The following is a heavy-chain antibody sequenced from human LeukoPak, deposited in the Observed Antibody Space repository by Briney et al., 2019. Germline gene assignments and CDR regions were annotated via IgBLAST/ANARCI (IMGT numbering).Heavy chain of an antibody. J-gene: IGHJ6*02. CDR3: AKDELRFLEWLLSRMDV. D-gene: IGHD3-3*01. Sequence: PGGSLRLSCAASGFTFGSYGMHWVRQAPGKGLEWVAVISYDGSNKYYADSVKGRFTISRDNSKNTLYLQMNSLRAEDTAVYYCAKDELRFLEWLLSRMDVWGQGTTVTVSS. V-gene: IGHV3-30*18. CDR2: ISYDGSNK. CDR1: GFTFGSYG.